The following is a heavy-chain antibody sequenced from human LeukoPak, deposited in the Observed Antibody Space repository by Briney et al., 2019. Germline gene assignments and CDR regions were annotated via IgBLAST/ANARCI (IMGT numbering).Heavy chain of an antibody. V-gene: IGHV3-21*01. CDR3: ARVDYYGSGAIFDY. CDR2: ISSSSSYI. CDR1: VFTFSSYS. Sequence: GGSLRLSCAAAVFTFSSYSMNWVRQATGKGLEWVSSISSSSSYIYYADSVKGRFTISRDNSKNTLYLQMNSLRAEDTAVYYCARVDYYGSGAIFDYWGQGTLVTVSS. J-gene: IGHJ4*02. D-gene: IGHD3-10*01.